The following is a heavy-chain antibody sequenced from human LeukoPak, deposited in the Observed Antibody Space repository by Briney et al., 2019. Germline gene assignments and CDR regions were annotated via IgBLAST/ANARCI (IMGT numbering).Heavy chain of an antibody. V-gene: IGHV1-46*01. Sequence: ASVKVSCKASGYTFTSYYMHWVRQAPGQGLEWMGIINPSGGSTSYAQKFQGRVTITADKSTSTAYMELSSLRSEDTAVYYCARDRGGSYLINYYYGMDVWGQGTTVTVSS. CDR2: INPSGGST. D-gene: IGHD1-26*01. CDR1: GYTFTSYY. CDR3: ARDRGGSYLINYYYGMDV. J-gene: IGHJ6*02.